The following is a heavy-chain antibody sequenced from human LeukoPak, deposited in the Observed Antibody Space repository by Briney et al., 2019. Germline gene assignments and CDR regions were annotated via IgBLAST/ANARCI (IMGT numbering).Heavy chain of an antibody. J-gene: IGHJ5*02. CDR1: GGSISSGSYS. CDR3: ARQSGGSSWDSRPNWFDP. Sequence: SETLSLTCTVSGGSISSGSYSWSWIRQPAGKGLEWIGRIYTSGSTNYNSSLKSRVTISVDTSKNRFSLKLSSVTAADTAVYYCARQSGGSSWDSRPNWFDPWGQGTLVTVSS. V-gene: IGHV4-61*02. CDR2: IYTSGST. D-gene: IGHD6-13*01.